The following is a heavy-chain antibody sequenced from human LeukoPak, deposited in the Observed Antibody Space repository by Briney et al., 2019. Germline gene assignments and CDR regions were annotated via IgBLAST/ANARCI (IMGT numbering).Heavy chain of an antibody. V-gene: IGHV3-30*03. CDR3: VRGYHYGMDV. J-gene: IGHJ6*02. CDR1: GFTFTSYG. Sequence: GGSLRLSCAASGFTFTSYGMHWVRQAPGKGLEWVALITYDGYYKYYSDSVKGRFTISSDTSKNTLYLQMNSLRIEDTAVYYCVRGYHYGMDVWGQGTTVIVAS. CDR2: ITYDGYYK.